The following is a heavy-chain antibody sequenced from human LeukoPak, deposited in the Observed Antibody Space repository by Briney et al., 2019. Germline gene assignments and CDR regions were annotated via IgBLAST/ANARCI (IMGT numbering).Heavy chain of an antibody. CDR2: IYTSGST. V-gene: IGHV4-59*10. J-gene: IGHJ3*02. CDR3: ARAVHDAFDI. CDR1: GGSFSGYY. D-gene: IGHD6-6*01. Sequence: SETLSLTCAVYGGSFSGYYWSWIRQPAGNGLEWIGRIYTSGSTNYNPSLKSRVTMSVDTSKNQFSLKLSSVTAADTAVYYCARAVHDAFDIWGQGTMVTVSS.